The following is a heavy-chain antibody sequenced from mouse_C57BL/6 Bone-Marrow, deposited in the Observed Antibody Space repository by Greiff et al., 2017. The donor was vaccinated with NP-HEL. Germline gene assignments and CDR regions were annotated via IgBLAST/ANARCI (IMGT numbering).Heavy chain of an antibody. V-gene: IGHV5-12*01. CDR2: ISNGGGST. D-gene: IGHD1-1*01. J-gene: IGHJ2*01. CDR1: GFTFSDYY. CDR3: ARWGYSSVFDY. Sequence: EVKLMESGGGLVQPGGSLKLSCAASGFTFSDYYMYWVRQTPEKRLEWVAYISNGGGSTYYPDTVKGRFTISRDTAKNTLYRQMCCLKSGDTAMYYGARWGYSSVFDYWGQGTTLTVSS.